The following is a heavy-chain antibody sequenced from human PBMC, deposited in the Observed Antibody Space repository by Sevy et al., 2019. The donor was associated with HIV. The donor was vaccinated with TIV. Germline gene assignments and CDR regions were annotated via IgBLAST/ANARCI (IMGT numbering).Heavy chain of an antibody. J-gene: IGHJ4*02. Sequence: SGPTLVKPTQTLTLTCTFSGFSLSTSGAGVGWIRQPPGKALEWLALIYWDDDKRYSPSLKTRLTINKDTSKTQVVLTMTNMDPVDTATYYCAHGEGCSNGVCSNALFDYWGQGTLVTVSS. CDR3: AHGEGCSNGVCSNALFDY. CDR1: GFSLSTSGAG. CDR2: IYWDDDK. V-gene: IGHV2-5*02. D-gene: IGHD2-8*01.